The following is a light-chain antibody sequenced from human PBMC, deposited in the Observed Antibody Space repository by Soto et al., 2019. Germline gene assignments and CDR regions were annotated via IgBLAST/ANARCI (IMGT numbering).Light chain of an antibody. V-gene: IGLV2-14*01. CDR2: EVS. Sequence: QSALTQPASVSGSPGQSITISCTGTSSDVGGYDFVSWYQHHPGKVPKLMIFEVSKRPSGVSNRFSGSKSGNTASLTISGLQAADEADYSCSSHTSTTLVFGGGTKLTVL. J-gene: IGLJ2*01. CDR3: SSHTSTTLV. CDR1: SSDVGGYDF.